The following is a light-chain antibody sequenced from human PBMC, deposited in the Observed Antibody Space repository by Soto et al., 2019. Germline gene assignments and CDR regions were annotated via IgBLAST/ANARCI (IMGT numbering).Light chain of an antibody. CDR1: QRVSSN. Sequence: EIGMTQSPATPAVSPGEKATLSCRAGQRVSSNLAWYQQNPGQPPGLLTYGASIRATGIPARFSGSGSGTEFTLTISSLQSEDFAVYYCQQYNNWPPTPFGQGTRLEIK. CDR2: GAS. V-gene: IGKV3D-15*01. J-gene: IGKJ5*01. CDR3: QQYNNWPPTP.